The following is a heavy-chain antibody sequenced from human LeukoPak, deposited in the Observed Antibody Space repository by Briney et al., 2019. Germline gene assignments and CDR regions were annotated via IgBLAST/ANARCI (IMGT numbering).Heavy chain of an antibody. D-gene: IGHD2-2*01. CDR3: ARLERVCSSTSCYSPDYYYGMDV. J-gene: IGHJ6*02. CDR1: GFTFIDYY. Sequence: GSLSLSCAASGFTFIDYYMSWIRQAPGKGLEGVSYIISSGSTIYYADSVKGRFTISRDNAKNSLYLQMNSLRAEDTAVYYCARLERVCSSTSCYSPDYYYGMDVWGQGTTVTVSS. V-gene: IGHV3-11*01. CDR2: IISSGSTI.